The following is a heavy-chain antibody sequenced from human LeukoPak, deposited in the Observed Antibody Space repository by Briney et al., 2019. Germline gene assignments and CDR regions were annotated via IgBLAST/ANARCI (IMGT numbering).Heavy chain of an antibody. Sequence: ASVKVSCKASGYTFTSFGISWVRQAPGQGLEWMGWISPNTGGTTYAQKFQGRVTLTRDTSITTAYMELSSLTSDDTAVYYCARRSSTGSNSDYWGQGALVTVSS. V-gene: IGHV1-2*02. D-gene: IGHD1-26*01. CDR3: ARRSSTGSNSDY. CDR1: GYTFTSFG. J-gene: IGHJ4*02. CDR2: ISPNTGGT.